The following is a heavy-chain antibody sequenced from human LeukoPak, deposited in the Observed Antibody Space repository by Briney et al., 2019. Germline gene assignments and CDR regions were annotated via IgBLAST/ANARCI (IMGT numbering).Heavy chain of an antibody. J-gene: IGHJ4*02. CDR3: AKPGYSSGWYLFDY. V-gene: IGHV3-23*01. D-gene: IGHD6-19*01. CDR2: IGDSGDST. Sequence: PGGSLRLSCAASGFTFSSYVMSWVRQAPGKGPEWVSVIGDSGDSTYYADSVKGRFTITRDNSKNTLYLHMNSLGAEDAAVYYCAKPGYSSGWYLFDYWGQGTLVTVSS. CDR1: GFTFSSYV.